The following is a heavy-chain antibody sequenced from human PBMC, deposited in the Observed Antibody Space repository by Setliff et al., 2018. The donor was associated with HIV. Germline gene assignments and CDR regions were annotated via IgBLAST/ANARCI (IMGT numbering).Heavy chain of an antibody. D-gene: IGHD3-22*01. CDR2: IYYSGST. CDR1: GGSISSYY. CDR3: ARVLLKDTSGYRAYYYYYMDV. Sequence: SSETLSLTCTVSGGSISSYYWSWIRQPPGKGLEWIGYIYYSGSTNYNPSLKSRVTISVDTSKNQFSLKLSSVTAADTAVYYCARVLLKDTSGYRAYYYYYMDVWGKGTTVTVSS. J-gene: IGHJ6*03. V-gene: IGHV4-59*01.